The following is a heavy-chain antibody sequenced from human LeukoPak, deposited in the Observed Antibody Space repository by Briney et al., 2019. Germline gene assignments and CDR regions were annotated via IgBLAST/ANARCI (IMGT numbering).Heavy chain of an antibody. Sequence: PGGSLRLSCAASGFTFSSYAMSWVRQAPGKGLEWVSAISGSGGSTYYADSVKGRFTISRDNSKNTLYLQMNSLRAEDTAVYYCAKWNRSSSWYPYYFDYWGQGTLVTVSS. CDR1: GFTFSSYA. J-gene: IGHJ4*02. CDR3: AKWNRSSSWYPYYFDY. V-gene: IGHV3-23*01. CDR2: ISGSGGST. D-gene: IGHD6-13*01.